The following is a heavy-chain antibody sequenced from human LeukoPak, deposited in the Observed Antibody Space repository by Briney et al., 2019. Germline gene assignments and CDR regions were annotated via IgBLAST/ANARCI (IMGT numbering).Heavy chain of an antibody. CDR1: GGTFSSYA. Sequence: EASVKVSCKASGGTFSSYAISWVRQAPGQGLEWMGWINPNSGGTNYAQKFQGRVTMTRDTSISTAYMELSRLRSDDTAVYYCARTFAPEIHHYMDVWGKGTTVTVSS. V-gene: IGHV1-2*02. CDR3: ARTFAPEIHHYMDV. CDR2: INPNSGGT. J-gene: IGHJ6*03. D-gene: IGHD2-21*01.